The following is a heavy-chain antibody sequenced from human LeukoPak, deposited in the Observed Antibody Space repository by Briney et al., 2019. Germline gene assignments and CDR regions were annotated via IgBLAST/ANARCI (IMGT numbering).Heavy chain of an antibody. V-gene: IGHV3-7*01. D-gene: IGHD2-15*01. CDR3: ARDRYCSGGSCYPDY. CDR2: TKQDGSEK. CDR1: GFTFTTYC. Sequence: GGSLRLSCAASGFTFTTYCMSWVRQAPGKGPEWVANTKQDGSEKYYVDSVKGRFTISRDNANNSLYLQMNSLRAEDTAVYYCARDRYCSGGSCYPDYWGQGTLVTVSS. J-gene: IGHJ4*02.